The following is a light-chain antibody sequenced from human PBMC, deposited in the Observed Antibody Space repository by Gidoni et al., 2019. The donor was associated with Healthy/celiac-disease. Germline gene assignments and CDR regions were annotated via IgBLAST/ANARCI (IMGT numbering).Light chain of an antibody. J-gene: IGKJ2*01. CDR3: QQYNNWPPPYT. Sequence: EIVMTQSLATLSVSPGERATLSCRASQSVSSNLAWYQQKPGQAPRLLIYGASTRATGIPARFSGSGSGTEFTLTISSLQSEDFAVYYCQQYNNWPPPYTCGQGTKLEIK. V-gene: IGKV3-15*01. CDR1: QSVSSN. CDR2: GAS.